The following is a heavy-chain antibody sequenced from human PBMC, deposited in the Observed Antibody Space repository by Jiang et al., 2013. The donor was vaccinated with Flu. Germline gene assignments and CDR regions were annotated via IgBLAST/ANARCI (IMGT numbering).Heavy chain of an antibody. CDR2: FKPNSGDS. J-gene: IGHJ4*02. V-gene: IGHV1-2*02. Sequence: SGAEVKKPGASVKVSCKASGYTFTGHQMHWLRQAPGQGLEWMGWFKPNSGDSNSAQKFQGRVTMTRDTSITTAYMELSSLRSDDTAVYYCARGDSETYWGYFDFWGQGSLVTVSS. D-gene: IGHD1-26*01. CDR1: GYTFTGHQ. CDR3: ARGDSETYWGYFDF.